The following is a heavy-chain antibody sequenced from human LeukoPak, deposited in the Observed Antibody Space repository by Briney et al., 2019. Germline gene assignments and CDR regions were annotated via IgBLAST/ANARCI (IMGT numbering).Heavy chain of an antibody. CDR3: ARDRRYYDSSGYYKGFDY. V-gene: IGHV3-7*01. D-gene: IGHD3-22*01. CDR2: IKQDGSEK. Sequence: GGSLRLSCAASGFTFSSYWMSWVRQAPGKGLEWVANIKQDGSEKYYVDSVKGRFTISRDNAKNSLYLQMNSLRAEDTAVYYCARDRRYYDSSGYYKGFDYWGQGTLVTVPP. CDR1: GFTFSSYW. J-gene: IGHJ4*02.